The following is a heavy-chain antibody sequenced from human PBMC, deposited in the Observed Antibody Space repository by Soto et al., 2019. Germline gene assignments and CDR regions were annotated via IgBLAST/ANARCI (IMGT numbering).Heavy chain of an antibody. CDR2: IYYSGST. CDR3: ARDRVAAPGGDYYYYGMDV. Sequence: PSETLSLTCTVSGGSISSGDYYWSWIRQPPGKGLEWIGYIYYSGSTYYNPSLKSRVTISVDTSKNQFSLKLSSVTAADTAVYYCARDRVAAPGGDYYYYGMDVWGQGTTVTVSS. J-gene: IGHJ6*02. D-gene: IGHD6-6*01. V-gene: IGHV4-30-4*01. CDR1: GGSISSGDYY.